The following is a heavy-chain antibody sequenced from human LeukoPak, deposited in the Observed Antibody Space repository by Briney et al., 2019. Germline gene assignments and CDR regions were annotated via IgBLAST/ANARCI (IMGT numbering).Heavy chain of an antibody. V-gene: IGHV5-51*01. CDR2: IYPRDSGT. Sequence: GESLKISCKGSGYNFSSYWIGWVRQMPGKGLEWMGIIYPRDSGTRYSPSFQGQVTISADKSISTAYLQWSSLRASDTAMYYCARWHPSWDFPYWGQGTLVTVSS. CDR1: GYNFSSYW. CDR3: ARWHPSWDFPY. J-gene: IGHJ4*02. D-gene: IGHD3-3*01.